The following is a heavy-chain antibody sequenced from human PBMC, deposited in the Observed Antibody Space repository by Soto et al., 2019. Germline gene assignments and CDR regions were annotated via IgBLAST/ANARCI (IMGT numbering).Heavy chain of an antibody. Sequence: EVQLVESGGGLVQPGGSLRLSCAASGFTFGSYWMSWVRQAPGKGLEWLGTIKFDASEKKYVDSVKGRFTMSRDNAKNSLYLQMDSLRGEYTAVYYCARESGYGSGTSVNHYVDCWGHGTLVTVSS. D-gene: IGHD3-10*01. CDR3: ARESGYGSGTSVNHYVDC. V-gene: IGHV3-7*01. CDR1: GFTFGSYW. J-gene: IGHJ4*01. CDR2: IKFDASEK.